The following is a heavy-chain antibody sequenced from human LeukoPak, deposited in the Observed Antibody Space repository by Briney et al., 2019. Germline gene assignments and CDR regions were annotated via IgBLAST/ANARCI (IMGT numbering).Heavy chain of an antibody. D-gene: IGHD6-19*01. V-gene: IGHV3-49*04. J-gene: IGHJ6*04. CDR1: GFTCGDYA. CDR3: TRVRIAVAGWYYYGMDV. CDR2: IRSKAYGGTT. Sequence: PGGSLRLSCTASGFTCGDYAMSWVRQAPGKGLEWVGFIRSKAYGGTTEYAASVKGRFTISRDDSKSIAYLQMNSLKTEDTAVYYCTRVRIAVAGWYYYGMDVWGKGTTVTVSS.